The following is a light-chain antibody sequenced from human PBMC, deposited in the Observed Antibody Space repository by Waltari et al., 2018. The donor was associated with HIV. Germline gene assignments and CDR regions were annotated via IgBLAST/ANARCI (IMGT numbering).Light chain of an antibody. Sequence: QSALTQPASVSGSPGQSITLSCTGTSSAVGGHNYVSCYQQHPGKAPKLLIYEVSHRPSEVSNRFSGSKSGNTASMTISGLQAEDEADYYCNSYRSSTTPCVFGTGTKVTVL. J-gene: IGLJ1*01. V-gene: IGLV2-14*01. CDR2: EVS. CDR3: NSYRSSTTPCV. CDR1: SSAVGGHNY.